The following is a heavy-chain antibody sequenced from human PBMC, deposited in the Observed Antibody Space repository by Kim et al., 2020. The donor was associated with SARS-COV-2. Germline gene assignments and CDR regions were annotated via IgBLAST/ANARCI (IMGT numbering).Heavy chain of an antibody. CDR3: AKGAGAPFFLDY. D-gene: IGHD6-19*01. J-gene: IGHJ4*02. V-gene: IGHV3-23*01. Sequence: YNADSVKGRFTISRDNSKNTLFLQMNNLRAEDTAVYYCAKGAGAPFFLDYWGQGTLVTVSS.